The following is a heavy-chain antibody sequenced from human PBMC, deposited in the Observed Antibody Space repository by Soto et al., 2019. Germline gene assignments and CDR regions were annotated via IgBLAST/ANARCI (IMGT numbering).Heavy chain of an antibody. J-gene: IGHJ4*02. CDR1: EIIFSGYG. Sequence: GGSLRLSCAASEIIFSGYGMHWVRQAPGKGLEWVAVIRYDGGSTYYADSVKGRFTISRDNSKNTLYLQMSSLRAEDTAVYYCVKDFPHPTGYSSSSYFDYWGQGTLVTVSS. V-gene: IGHV3-30*02. CDR3: VKDFPHPTGYSSSSYFDY. D-gene: IGHD6-6*01. CDR2: IRYDGGST.